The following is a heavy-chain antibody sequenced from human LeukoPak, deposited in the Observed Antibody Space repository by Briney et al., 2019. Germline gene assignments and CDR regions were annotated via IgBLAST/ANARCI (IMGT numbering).Heavy chain of an antibody. V-gene: IGHV4-59*01. Sequence: SETLSLTCTVSGGSISSYYWSWIRQPPGKGLEWVGYIYYSGSTNYNPSLTSRVTISVDTSKNQFSLKLSSVTAADTAVYYCARVVDTAMDPPYFDYWGQGTLVTVSS. J-gene: IGHJ4*02. CDR1: GGSISSYY. D-gene: IGHD5-18*01. CDR2: IYYSGST. CDR3: ARVVDTAMDPPYFDY.